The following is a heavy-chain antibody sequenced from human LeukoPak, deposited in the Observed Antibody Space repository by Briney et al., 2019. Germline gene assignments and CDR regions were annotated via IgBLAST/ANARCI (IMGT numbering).Heavy chain of an antibody. CDR2: ISGSGGST. V-gene: IGHV3-23*01. CDR3: AKDLRTRLNCFDI. J-gene: IGHJ3*02. D-gene: IGHD1/OR15-1a*01. Sequence: AGGSLRLSCAASGFTFSSYAMSWVRQAPGKGLEWVSAISGSGGSTYYADSVKGRFTISRDNSKNTLYPQMNSLRAEDTAVYYCAKDLRTRLNCFDIWGQGTMVTVSS. CDR1: GFTFSSYA.